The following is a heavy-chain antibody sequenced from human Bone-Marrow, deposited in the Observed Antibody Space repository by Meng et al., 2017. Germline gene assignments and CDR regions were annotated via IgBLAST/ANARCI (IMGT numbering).Heavy chain of an antibody. CDR2: IYTTGAT. J-gene: IGHJ3*02. CDR3: AREPGSGWNPGILDT. Sequence: LRLSCSISGGSTKSGCYYWTWLRQTAGKGLEWIGHIYTTGATSYNPSLTSRVSISQDTSRNQFSLNLTSVTAADTAIYYCAREPGSGWNPGILDTWGQGTMVTVSS. CDR1: GGSTKSGCYY. V-gene: IGHV4-61*09. D-gene: IGHD6-19*01.